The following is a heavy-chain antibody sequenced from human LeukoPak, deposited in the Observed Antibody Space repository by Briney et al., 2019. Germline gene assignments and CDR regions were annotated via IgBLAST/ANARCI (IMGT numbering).Heavy chain of an antibody. V-gene: IGHV3-15*01. CDR1: GFIFSSPW. D-gene: IGHD3-10*02. Sequence: GGSLRLSCAASGFIFSSPWMYWVRQAPGKGLEWVGRIKSKSDGGTTDYAAPVKGRFTISRDDSKNTLYLEMSSLKSEDTAVYYCAIDFRDGTYVGFDVWGQGKMVTVSS. J-gene: IGHJ3*01. CDR2: IKSKSDGGTT. CDR3: AIDFRDGTYVGFDV.